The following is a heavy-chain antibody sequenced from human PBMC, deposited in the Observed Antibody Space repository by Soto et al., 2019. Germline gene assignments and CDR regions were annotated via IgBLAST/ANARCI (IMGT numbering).Heavy chain of an antibody. J-gene: IGHJ4*02. CDR3: AREVRDTSGADFAY. Sequence: EVQLVESGGGLVQPGGSLRLSCAASGFTFSSYSMNWFRQAPGKGLEWLSYISSSISTMHYPDSVKGRLTISRDNAKNSLYVKINSLRDEDRAVYYCAREVRDTSGADFAYWCQGTMVTVSS. CDR1: GFTFSSYS. CDR2: ISSSISTM. V-gene: IGHV3-48*02. D-gene: IGHD5-18*01.